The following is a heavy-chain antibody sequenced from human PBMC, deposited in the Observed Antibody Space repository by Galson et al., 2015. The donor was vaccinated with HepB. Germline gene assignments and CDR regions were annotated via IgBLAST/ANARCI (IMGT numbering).Heavy chain of an antibody. D-gene: IGHD2-8*01. CDR2: INPNSGGT. J-gene: IGHJ4*02. Sequence: SVKVSCKASGYTFTGYYMHWVRQAPGQGLEWMGRINPNSGGTNYAQKFQGRVTMARDTSISTAYMELSRLRADDTAVYYCARGYCTNGVCYQLFDFWGQGTLVTVSS. CDR1: GYTFTGYY. CDR3: ARGYCTNGVCYQLFDF. V-gene: IGHV1-2*06.